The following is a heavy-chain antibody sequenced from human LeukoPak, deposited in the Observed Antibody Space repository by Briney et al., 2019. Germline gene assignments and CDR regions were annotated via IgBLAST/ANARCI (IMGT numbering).Heavy chain of an antibody. D-gene: IGHD2-2*01. V-gene: IGHV3-30*03. CDR3: ARGGFTGTSCPYFDY. CDR1: GFTFSSYG. J-gene: IGHJ4*02. Sequence: GGSLRLSCAASGFTFSSYGMHWVRQAPGKGLEWVAVISYDGSNKYYADSVKGRFTISRDNSKNTLYLKMNTLRAEDTAIYFCARGGFTGTSCPYFDYWGQGTLVTVSS. CDR2: ISYDGSNK.